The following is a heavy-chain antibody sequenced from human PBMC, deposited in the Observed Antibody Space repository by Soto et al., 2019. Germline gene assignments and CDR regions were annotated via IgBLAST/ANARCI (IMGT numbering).Heavy chain of an antibody. J-gene: IGHJ4*02. V-gene: IGHV1-18*01. Sequence: QVQLGQSGAEVKKPGASVKVAFKAYDYTFTGYGISWVRQAPGQGLEWRGWIRAYNGNTNYAQKLQGRVTMTTDTSTSTAYMELRSLRSDDTDVYYCARDLPPEDYWGQGTLVTVFS. CDR1: DYTFTGYG. CDR3: ARDLPPEDY. CDR2: IRAYNGNT.